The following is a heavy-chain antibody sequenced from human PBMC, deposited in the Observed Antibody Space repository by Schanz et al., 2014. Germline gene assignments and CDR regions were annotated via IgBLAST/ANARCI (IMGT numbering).Heavy chain of an antibody. CDR3: VRGGDPDWYFDL. D-gene: IGHD6-25*01. V-gene: IGHV5-51*01. CDR2: IFPGDSDT. J-gene: IGHJ2*01. Sequence: EEQLVQSGAEVKKPGESLKISCQGSGYSFHIYWIGWVRQKPGKGLEWMGIIFPGDSDTKYSPSFQGQVTISADKSINTAYLQWSSLKTSDTAMYYCVRGGDPDWYFDLWGRGTLVTVSS. CDR1: GYSFHIYW.